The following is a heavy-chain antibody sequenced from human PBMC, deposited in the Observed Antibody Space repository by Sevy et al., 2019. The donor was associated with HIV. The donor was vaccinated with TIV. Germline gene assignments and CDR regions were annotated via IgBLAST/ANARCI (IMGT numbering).Heavy chain of an antibody. CDR1: GFTFSSYS. D-gene: IGHD2-2*01. V-gene: IGHV3-21*01. CDR2: ISSSSSYI. Sequence: GGSLRLSWAASGFTFSSYSMNWVRQAPGKGLEWVSSISSSSSYIYYADSVKGRFTISRDNAKNSLYLQMNSLRAEDTAVYYCARGSVVVPAAIWSTFVDYWGQGTLVTVSS. CDR3: ARGSVVVPAAIWSTFVDY. J-gene: IGHJ4*02.